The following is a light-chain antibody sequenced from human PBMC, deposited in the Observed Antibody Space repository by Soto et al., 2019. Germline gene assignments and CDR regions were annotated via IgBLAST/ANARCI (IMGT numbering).Light chain of an antibody. CDR1: QTVSSK. CDR3: QQYNDWPPQLT. J-gene: IGKJ4*01. V-gene: IGKV3-15*01. CDR2: GAS. Sequence: EIVMTQSPATRSVSIGDRATLSCRASQTVSSKLAWYQQKPGQAPRLLIYGASTRATGIPARVTGSGAGTEFNLTRRSLQSEDFGIYYCQQYNDWPPQLTFGGGTKVEIK.